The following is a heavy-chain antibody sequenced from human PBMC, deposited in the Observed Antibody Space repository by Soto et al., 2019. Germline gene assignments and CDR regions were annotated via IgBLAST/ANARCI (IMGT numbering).Heavy chain of an antibody. D-gene: IGHD6-6*01. CDR1: GYTFNSYD. J-gene: IGHJ6*02. V-gene: IGHV1-8*01. Sequence: ASVKVSCKASGYTFNSYDNNWLRQATGQGREGMGWMNPISDNTDYAQKFQRKGTMTINTAIRTAYMALSSLRSEDTAVYYCSREAEYSSSLTFYGMVVSGQRTTVTVSS. CDR3: SREAEYSSSLTFYGMVV. CDR2: MNPISDNT.